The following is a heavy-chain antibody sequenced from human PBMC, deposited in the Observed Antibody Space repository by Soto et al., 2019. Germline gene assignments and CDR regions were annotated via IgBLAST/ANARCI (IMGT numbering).Heavy chain of an antibody. J-gene: IGHJ6*02. Sequence: SETLSLTCAVCGGSISSSNWWSWVRQHPGKGLEWIGEIYHSGSTNYNPSLKSRVTISVDKSKNQFSLKLSSVTAADTAVYYCARLSGSYYYGMDVWGQGTTVTVS. CDR3: ARLSGSYYYGMDV. CDR2: IYHSGST. V-gene: IGHV4-4*02. CDR1: GGSISSSNW.